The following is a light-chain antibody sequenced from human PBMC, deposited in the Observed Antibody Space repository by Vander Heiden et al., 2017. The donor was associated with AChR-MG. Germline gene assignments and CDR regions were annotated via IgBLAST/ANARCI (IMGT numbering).Light chain of an antibody. CDR3: QHLNSCPLT. CDR2: AAS. V-gene: IGKV1-9*01. CDR1: QGISSY. J-gene: IGKJ4*01. Sequence: IQLTQSPSSLSASVRDRATITCRASQGISSYLAWYQQKPGKAPKVLIYAASTLQSGVPSRFSGRGYGTDFTLTISSLQPEDLATYYCQHLNSCPLTSGGRTKVQIK.